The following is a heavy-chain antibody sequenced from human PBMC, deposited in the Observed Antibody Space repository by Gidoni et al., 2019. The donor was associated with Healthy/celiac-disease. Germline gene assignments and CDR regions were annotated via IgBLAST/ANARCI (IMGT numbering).Heavy chain of an antibody. J-gene: IGHJ3*02. CDR2: ISSSSSTI. CDR3: ATIPRSGSYLDAFDI. D-gene: IGHD1-26*01. CDR1: GFTFSSYS. V-gene: IGHV3-48*01. Sequence: EVQLVESGGGLVQPGGSLRLSCAASGFTFSSYSMNWVRQAPGKGLEWVSYISSSSSTIYYADSVKGRFTISRDNAKNSLYLQMNSLRAEDTAVYYCATIPRSGSYLDAFDIWGQGTMVTVSS.